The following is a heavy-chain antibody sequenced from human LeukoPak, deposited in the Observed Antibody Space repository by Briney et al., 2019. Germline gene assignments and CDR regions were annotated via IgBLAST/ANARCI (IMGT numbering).Heavy chain of an antibody. CDR1: GGSISSYC. Sequence: PSETLSLTCTVSGGSISSYCWSWIRQPPGKGLEWIGYIYYSGNTNYNPSLKSRVTISVDTSKNQFSLKLSSVTAADTAVYYCARDRYYYGSGSYGLDYWGQGTLVTVSS. V-gene: IGHV4-59*01. CDR3: ARDRYYYGSGSYGLDY. D-gene: IGHD3-10*01. J-gene: IGHJ4*02. CDR2: IYYSGNT.